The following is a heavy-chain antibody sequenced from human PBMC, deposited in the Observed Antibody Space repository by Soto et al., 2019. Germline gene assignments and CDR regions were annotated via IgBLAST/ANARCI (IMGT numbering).Heavy chain of an antibody. D-gene: IGHD6-6*01. J-gene: IGHJ6*02. CDR3: ARDGVTARPYYYYGMGV. V-gene: IGHV1-2*04. Sequence: RLEWMGWINPNSGGTNYAQKFQGWITMTRDTSISTAYMELSRLTSDDTAVYYCARDGVTARPYYYYGMGVWGQGTTVTVSS. CDR2: INPNSGGT.